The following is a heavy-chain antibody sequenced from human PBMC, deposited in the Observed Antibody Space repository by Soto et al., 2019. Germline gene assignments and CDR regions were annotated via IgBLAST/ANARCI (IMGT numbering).Heavy chain of an antibody. CDR3: ARTIPNSGFRRGMDV. Sequence: QLQLQESGPGLVKPSETLSLTCTVSGGSIGSGEYYWGWIRQPPGKGLEWIGIIYYRGRTYYNPSLNSRVSMSIDTSKIQFSLKLSSVTAADTAVYYCARTIPNSGFRRGMDVWGQGTTVTVSS. V-gene: IGHV4-39*01. CDR1: GGSIGSGEYY. CDR2: IYYRGRT. D-gene: IGHD6-19*01. J-gene: IGHJ6*02.